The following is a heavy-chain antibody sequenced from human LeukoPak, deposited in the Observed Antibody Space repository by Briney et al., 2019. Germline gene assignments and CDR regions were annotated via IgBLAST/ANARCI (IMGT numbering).Heavy chain of an antibody. CDR3: ARTAGLMPPKFDS. V-gene: IGHV5-51*01. J-gene: IGHJ4*02. D-gene: IGHD6-13*01. CDR2: IYPGDSDI. CDR1: GYSFTRYW. Sequence: GESLKISCKGSGYSFTRYWIGWVRQMPGKGLECLGIIYPGDSDIRYSPSFQGQVTISADRSISTAYLQWSSLKASDTAIYYCARTAGLMPPKFDSWGQGTLVTVSS.